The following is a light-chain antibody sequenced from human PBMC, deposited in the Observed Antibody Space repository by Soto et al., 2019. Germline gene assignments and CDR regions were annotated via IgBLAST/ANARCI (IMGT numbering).Light chain of an antibody. CDR1: KSDIGVYDF. CDR2: EVV. Sequence: QSVLTQPPSASRSPGQSVTISCTGTKSDIGVYDFVSWYQHHPGKAPRLIIYEVVQRPSGVPDRFSGSKSGNTASLTVSGLQAADEADYFCKSYAGSNTYVFGSGTKLTVL. J-gene: IGLJ1*01. CDR3: KSYAGSNTYV. V-gene: IGLV2-8*01.